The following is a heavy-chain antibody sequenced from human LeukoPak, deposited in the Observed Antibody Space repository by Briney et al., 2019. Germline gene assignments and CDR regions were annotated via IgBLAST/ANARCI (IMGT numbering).Heavy chain of an antibody. CDR1: GFTFSSYE. V-gene: IGHV4-34*01. J-gene: IGHJ3*02. CDR3: ARGASAYAFDI. CDR2: INHSGST. Sequence: GSLRLSCAASGFTFSSYEMNWIRQPPGKGLEWIGEINHSGSTNYNPSLKSRVTISVDTSKNQFSLKLSSVTAADTAVYYCARGASAYAFDIWGQGTMVTVSS.